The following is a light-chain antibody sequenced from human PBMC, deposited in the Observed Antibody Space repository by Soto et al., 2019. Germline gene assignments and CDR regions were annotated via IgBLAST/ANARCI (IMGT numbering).Light chain of an antibody. J-gene: IGKJ1*01. CDR1: QSIRSH. V-gene: IGKV3-15*01. CDR3: QQYNYYSRT. CDR2: DAS. Sequence: EIVMTQSPATLSVFPGERATRSCRASQSIRSHLAWYQQKPGQAPRLLIYDASTRATGIPARFSGSGSGTEFTLTISSLHSEDFATDYCQQYNYYSRTFGQGTKVEIK.